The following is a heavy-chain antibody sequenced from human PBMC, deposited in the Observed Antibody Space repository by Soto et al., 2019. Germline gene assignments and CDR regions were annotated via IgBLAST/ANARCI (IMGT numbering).Heavy chain of an antibody. CDR3: ARDQGFGSASKDAFDI. J-gene: IGHJ3*02. CDR1: GFTFSSYA. CDR2: ISYDGSNK. V-gene: IGHV3-30-3*01. Sequence: GSLRLSCAASGFTFSSYAMHWVRQAPGKGLEWVAVISYDGSNKYYADSVKGRFTISRDNSKNTLYLQMNSLRAEDTAVYYCARDQGFGSASKDAFDIWGQGTMVTVSS. D-gene: IGHD3-10*01.